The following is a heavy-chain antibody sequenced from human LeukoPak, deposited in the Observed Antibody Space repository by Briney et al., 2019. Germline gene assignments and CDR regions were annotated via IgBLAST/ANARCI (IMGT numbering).Heavy chain of an antibody. J-gene: IGHJ5*02. V-gene: IGHV4-30-2*01. CDR3: ARGPTTVVTPDWFDP. D-gene: IGHD4-23*01. CDR1: GGSISSGGYS. Sequence: SETLSLTCAVSGGSISSGGYSWSWIRQPPGEGLEWIGYIYHSGSTYYNPSLKSRVTISVDRSKNQFSLKLSSVTAADTAVYYCARGPTTVVTPDWFDPWGQGTLVTVSS. CDR2: IYHSGST.